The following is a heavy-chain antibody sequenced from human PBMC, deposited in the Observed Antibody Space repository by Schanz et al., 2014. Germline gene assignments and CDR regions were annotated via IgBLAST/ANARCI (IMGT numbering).Heavy chain of an antibody. V-gene: IGHV1-18*04. J-gene: IGHJ6*02. Sequence: QVQLVQSGSEVKKPGASVKVSCKASGYTFPSYGISWVRQAPGQGLEWMGWISAYNGNTNYARNLQGRVTLTTDTSTYTAYMELRSLTSDDTAVYYCARDVGLASWMDVWGQGTTVTVSS. CDR3: ARDVGLASWMDV. D-gene: IGHD6-19*01. CDR1: GYTFPSYG. CDR2: ISAYNGNT.